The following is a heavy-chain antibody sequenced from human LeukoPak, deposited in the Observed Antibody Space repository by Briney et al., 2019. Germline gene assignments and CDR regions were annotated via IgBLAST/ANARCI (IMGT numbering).Heavy chain of an antibody. J-gene: IGHJ4*02. D-gene: IGHD6-19*01. CDR3: ARDLGFSSGWYIDY. V-gene: IGHV3-74*01. Sequence: GGSLRLSCAASGFTFSSYWMHWVRQVPGKGLVWVSRLNGDGSTTNYADSVKGRFIISRDNAKNTLYLQMNSLRAEDTAVYYCARDLGFSSGWYIDYWGQGTLVTVSS. CDR1: GFTFSSYW. CDR2: LNGDGSTT.